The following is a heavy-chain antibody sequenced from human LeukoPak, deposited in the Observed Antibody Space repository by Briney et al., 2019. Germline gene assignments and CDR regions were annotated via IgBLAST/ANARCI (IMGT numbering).Heavy chain of an antibody. CDR2: IKQDGSEK. J-gene: IGHJ4*02. V-gene: IGHV3-7*01. CDR3: ARVKEWELDY. Sequence: GSLRLSRAPAGITFSSYLVSWVRPAPGEGLEWVANIKQDGSEKYYVDSVKGRFTISRDNAKNSLYLQMNSLRAEDTAVYYCARVKEWELDYWGQGTLVTVSS. D-gene: IGHD1-26*01. CDR1: GITFSSYL.